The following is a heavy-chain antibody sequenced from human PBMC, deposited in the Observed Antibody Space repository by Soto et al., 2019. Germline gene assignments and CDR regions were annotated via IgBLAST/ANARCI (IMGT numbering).Heavy chain of an antibody. V-gene: IGHV1-69*02. D-gene: IGHD2-15*01. CDR3: ASNRCSGGSCYSYYYYYMDV. CDR2: IIPILGIA. CDR1: GGTFSSYT. J-gene: IGHJ6*03. Sequence: QVQLVQSGAEVKKPGSSVKVSCKASGGTFSSYTFSWVRQAPGQGLEWMGRIIPILGIANYAQKFQGRVTITADKSTSTAYMELSSLRSEDTAVYYCASNRCSGGSCYSYYYYYMDVWGKGTTVTVSS.